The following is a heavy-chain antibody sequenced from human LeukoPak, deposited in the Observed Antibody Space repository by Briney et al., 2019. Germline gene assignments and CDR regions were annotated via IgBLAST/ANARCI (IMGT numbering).Heavy chain of an antibody. V-gene: IGHV5-51*01. Sequence: AESLKISCQGSGYSLTKYWIGRVRQMAGKGLEWVGIIYPGDSDTKYSPPFQGQATISVDKSISSAYLQWRSLKASDTAIYYCARRGFGELFFDYWGQGTLVTVSS. CDR3: ARRGFGELFFDY. J-gene: IGHJ4*02. CDR1: GYSLTKYW. CDR2: IYPGDSDT. D-gene: IGHD3-10*01.